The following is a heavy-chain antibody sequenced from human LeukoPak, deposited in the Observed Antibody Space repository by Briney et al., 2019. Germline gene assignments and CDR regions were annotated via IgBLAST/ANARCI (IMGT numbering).Heavy chain of an antibody. V-gene: IGHV4-59*08. CDR1: GDSISSFY. D-gene: IGHD6-25*01. CDR3: ARRASNSGVDP. Sequence: SETLSLTCTVSGDSISSFYWSWIRQPPGKGLEWIGYISYSGSTSYNPSLKSRVTMSLDTSKNQFSLKLRSVTAADTAVYYCARRASNSGVDPWGQGTLVTVSS. J-gene: IGHJ5*02. CDR2: ISYSGST.